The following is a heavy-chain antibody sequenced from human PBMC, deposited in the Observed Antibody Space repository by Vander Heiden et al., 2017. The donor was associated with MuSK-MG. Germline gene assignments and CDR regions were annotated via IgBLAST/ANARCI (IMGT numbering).Heavy chain of an antibody. CDR3: AKDHSGWYGYFDY. CDR2: ISGSAGST. J-gene: IGHJ4*02. CDR1: GFTFSNHA. Sequence: EVQLLESGGGLAQRGGSLRSPCAASGFTFSNHAMSWVRQAPGKGLEWVSGISGSAGSTYYADSVKGRFTVSRDNSKNMVYLQMNSLRAEDTAIYYCAKDHSGWYGYFDYWGQGTLVTVSS. D-gene: IGHD6-19*01. V-gene: IGHV3-23*01.